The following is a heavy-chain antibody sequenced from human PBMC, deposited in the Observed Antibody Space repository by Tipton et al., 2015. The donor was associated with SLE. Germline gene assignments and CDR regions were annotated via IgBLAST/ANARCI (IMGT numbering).Heavy chain of an antibody. CDR1: GGSFSGYY. CDR2: INHSGST. D-gene: IGHD3-3*01. CDR3: ARLTIFGVVIIGNYYYYMDV. V-gene: IGHV4-34*01. J-gene: IGHJ6*03. Sequence: TLSLTCAVYGGSFSGYYWSWIHQPPGKGLEWIGEINHSGSTNYNPSLKSRVTISVDTSKNQFSLKLSSVTAADTAVYYCARLTIFGVVIIGNYYYYMDVWGKGTTVTVSS.